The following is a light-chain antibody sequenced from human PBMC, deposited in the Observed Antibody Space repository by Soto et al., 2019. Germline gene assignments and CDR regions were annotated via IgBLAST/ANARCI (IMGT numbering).Light chain of an antibody. V-gene: IGKV3-15*01. J-gene: IGKJ5*01. CDR1: QNVSSN. CDR3: QQYNNWPLP. CDR2: GAS. Sequence: EIVMTQSPATLSVSPGERATLSCRASQNVSSNLAWYQQKPGQAPRLLIYGASTRATGIPARFSGSGSGTEFTLTISSLQSEDFAVYYCQQYNNWPLPFGQGTRLEIK.